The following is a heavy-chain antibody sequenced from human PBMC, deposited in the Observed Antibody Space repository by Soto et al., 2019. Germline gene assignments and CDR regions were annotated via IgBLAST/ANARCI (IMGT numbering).Heavy chain of an antibody. CDR2: TYYRSKWYN. Sequence: RSQTLSLTCAISGDSVSSNSAAWNWIRQSPSRGLEWLGRTYYRSKWYNDYAVSVKSRITINPDTSKNQFSLQLNSVTPEDTAVYYCARGGVVVVPAALYYYGMDVWGQGTTVTVSS. D-gene: IGHD2-2*01. CDR3: ARGGVVVVPAALYYYGMDV. CDR1: GDSVSSNSAA. V-gene: IGHV6-1*01. J-gene: IGHJ6*02.